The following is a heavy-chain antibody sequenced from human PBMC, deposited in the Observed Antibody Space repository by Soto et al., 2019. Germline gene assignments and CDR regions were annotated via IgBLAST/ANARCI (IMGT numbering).Heavy chain of an antibody. J-gene: IGHJ2*01. Sequence: SGPTLVNPTQTLTLTCTFSGFSLTTGGVAVGWIRQPPGKALEWLALIYWDDDKRYSPSLKSRLSITKDTSKNQVVLTMTNMDPVVAATYYFAHSECSGADCYLRWYLGLWGRGTLDSVSS. CDR1: GFSLTTGGVA. D-gene: IGHD2-21*02. CDR3: AHSECSGADCYLRWYLGL. V-gene: IGHV2-5*02. CDR2: IYWDDDK.